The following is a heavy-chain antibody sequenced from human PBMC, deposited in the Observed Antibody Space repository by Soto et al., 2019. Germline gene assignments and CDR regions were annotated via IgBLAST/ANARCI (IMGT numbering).Heavy chain of an antibody. Sequence: GGSLRLSCAASGFTFSSYAMGWVRQAPGKGLEWVSIITSDGRTYYADSVKGRFTISRDNSKNTVYLQMNSLRAEDTAVYYCAKDYSTVTTDPLSVVLFDYWGQGALVTASS. D-gene: IGHD4-17*01. V-gene: IGHV3-23*01. J-gene: IGHJ4*02. CDR2: ITSDGRT. CDR3: AKDYSTVTTDPLSVVLFDY. CDR1: GFTFSSYA.